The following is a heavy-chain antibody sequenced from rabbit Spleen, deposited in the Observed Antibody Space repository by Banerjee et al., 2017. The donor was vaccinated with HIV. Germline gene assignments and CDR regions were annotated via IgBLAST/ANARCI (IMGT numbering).Heavy chain of an antibody. CDR2: IDLVFGSI. V-gene: IGHV1S43*01. CDR1: GIDFSSWYY. D-gene: IGHD1-1*01. Sequence: QEQLEESGGGLVKPGGTLTLTCKVSGIDFSSWYYMCWVRQAPGKGLEWIGYIDLVFGSIYYATWANGRFTISSHNAQNTLYLQLNSLTAADTATYFCVRGASSSGYYSLWGPGTLVTVS. CDR3: VRGASSSGYYSL. J-gene: IGHJ4*01.